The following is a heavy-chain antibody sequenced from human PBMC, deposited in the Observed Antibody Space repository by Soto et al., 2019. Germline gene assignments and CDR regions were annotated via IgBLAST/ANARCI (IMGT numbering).Heavy chain of an antibody. CDR2: INHSGST. CDR3: ARLPGRWSYYVDV. Sequence: PSETLSLTCAVYGGSFSGYYWSWIRQPPGKGLEWIGEINHSGSTNYNPSLKSRVTISVDTSKNQFSLRLTSVTAADTAVYYCARLPGRWSYYVDVWGKGTTVTVSS. J-gene: IGHJ6*03. D-gene: IGHD2-15*01. V-gene: IGHV4-34*01. CDR1: GGSFSGYY.